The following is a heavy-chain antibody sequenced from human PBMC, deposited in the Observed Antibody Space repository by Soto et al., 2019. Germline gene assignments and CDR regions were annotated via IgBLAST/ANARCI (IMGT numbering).Heavy chain of an antibody. CDR3: ARQSSDIAVITSGAFDF. V-gene: IGHV5-51*01. D-gene: IGHD6-19*01. CDR1: GYSFTSYW. CDR2: IYPGDSDT. Sequence: PGESLKISCKGSGYSFTSYWIGWVRQMPGKGLEWMGIIYPGDSDTRYSPSFQGQVTISADKSISTAYLQWSSLKASDTAMYYCARQSSDIAVITSGAFDFWGQGTLVTGSS. J-gene: IGHJ3*01.